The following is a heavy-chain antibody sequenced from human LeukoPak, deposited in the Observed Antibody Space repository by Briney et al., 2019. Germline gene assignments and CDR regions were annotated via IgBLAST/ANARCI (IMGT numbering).Heavy chain of an antibody. D-gene: IGHD4-11*01. J-gene: IGHJ3*02. Sequence: SETLSLTCTVSGGSISSYYWSWIRQPPGKGLEWIGYIYYSGSTNYNPSLKSRVTISVDTSKNQFSLKLSSVTAADTAVYYCARDNTVNDAFDIWGQGTMVTVSS. V-gene: IGHV4-59*01. CDR3: ARDNTVNDAFDI. CDR2: IYYSGST. CDR1: GGSISSYY.